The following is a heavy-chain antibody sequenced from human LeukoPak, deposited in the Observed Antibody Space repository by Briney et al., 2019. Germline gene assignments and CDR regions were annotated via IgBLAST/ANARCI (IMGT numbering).Heavy chain of an antibody. J-gene: IGHJ4*02. Sequence: GESLKISCKGSGSSFTSYWIGWVRQVPGKGLEWMGIIYPGDSDIRYSHSFQGQVTISDDKSISTDYLQWSSLKASDTAMYYCARLPVSSGYYYVDYWGQGTLVTVSS. V-gene: IGHV5-51*01. CDR3: ARLPVSSGYYYVDY. CDR1: GSSFTSYW. D-gene: IGHD3-22*01. CDR2: IYPGDSDI.